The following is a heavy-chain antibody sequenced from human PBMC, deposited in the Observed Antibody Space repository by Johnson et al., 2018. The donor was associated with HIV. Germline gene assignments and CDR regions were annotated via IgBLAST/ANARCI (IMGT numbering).Heavy chain of an antibody. Sequence: VQLVESGGGVVQPGGSLRLSCAASGFFFDDYAMHWVRQAPGKGLEWVSGISWNSGTKGYADSVKGRFTISRDNAKNTLYLQMNSLRAEDTAVFYCARDRKWVGARSGDAFDIWGQGTMVTVSS. V-gene: IGHV3-9*01. CDR3: ARDRKWVGARSGDAFDI. CDR1: GFFFDDYA. CDR2: ISWNSGTK. D-gene: IGHD2-15*01. J-gene: IGHJ3*02.